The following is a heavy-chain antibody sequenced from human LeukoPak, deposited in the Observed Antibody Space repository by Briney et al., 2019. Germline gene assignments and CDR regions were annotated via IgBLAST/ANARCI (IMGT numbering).Heavy chain of an antibody. CDR3: AKVRGKGELLGVYGS. J-gene: IGHJ4*02. CDR2: IRYDGSNK. Sequence: PGGSLRLSCAASGFTFSSYGMHWVRQAPGKGLEWVAFIRYDGSNKYYADSVKGRFTISRDNSKNTLYLQMNSLRAEDTAVYYCAKVRGKGELLGVYGSWGQGTLVTVSS. CDR1: GFTFSSYG. D-gene: IGHD1-26*01. V-gene: IGHV3-30*02.